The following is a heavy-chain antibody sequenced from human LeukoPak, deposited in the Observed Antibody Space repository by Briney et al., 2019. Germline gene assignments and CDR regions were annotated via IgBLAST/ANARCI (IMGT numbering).Heavy chain of an antibody. CDR2: IKQDGSEK. CDR1: GFTFSSYW. CDR3: ARGLYTSLDAFDI. V-gene: IGHV3-7*04. D-gene: IGHD2-2*01. Sequence: GGSLRLSCAASGFTFSSYWMSWVRQAPGKGLEWVANIKQDGSEKYYMDSVKGRFTISRDNAKNSLYLQMNSLRAEDTAVYYCARGLYTSLDAFDIWGQGTMVTVSS. J-gene: IGHJ3*02.